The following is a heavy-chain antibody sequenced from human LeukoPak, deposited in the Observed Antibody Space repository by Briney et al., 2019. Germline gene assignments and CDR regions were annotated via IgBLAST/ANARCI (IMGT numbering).Heavy chain of an antibody. Sequence: GSLRLSCAASGFTFSSYTMNWVRQAPGKGLEWVSYISSSSSIIYYADSVKGRFTISRDNSKNTLYLQMNSLRAEDTAVYYCAREDGDYGRYGMDVWGQGTTVTVSS. CDR1: GFTFSSYT. J-gene: IGHJ6*02. CDR3: AREDGDYGRYGMDV. CDR2: ISSSSSII. V-gene: IGHV3-48*01. D-gene: IGHD4-17*01.